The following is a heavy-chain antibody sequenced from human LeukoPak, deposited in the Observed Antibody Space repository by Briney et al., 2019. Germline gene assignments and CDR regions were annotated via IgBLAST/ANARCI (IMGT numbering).Heavy chain of an antibody. V-gene: IGHV4-59*01. D-gene: IGHD3-22*01. CDR1: GGSISSYY. Sequence: SETLSLTSTVSGGSISSYYWSWIRQPPGKGLEWIGYIYYSGSTNYNPSLKSRVTISVDTSKNQFSLKLSSVTAADTAVYYCARGDRYDSSGYSWGQGTLVTVSS. J-gene: IGHJ4*02. CDR2: IYYSGST. CDR3: ARGDRYDSSGYS.